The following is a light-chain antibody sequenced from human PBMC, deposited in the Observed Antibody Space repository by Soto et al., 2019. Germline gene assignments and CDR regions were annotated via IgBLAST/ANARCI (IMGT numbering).Light chain of an antibody. CDR3: QKYNSLPFT. J-gene: IGKJ5*01. CDR1: QGISNY. CDR2: AAS. V-gene: IGKV1-27*01. Sequence: DIQMTQSPSSLSASVGDRVTITCRASQGISNYLAWYQQKPGKVPKLLIYAASTLQSGVPSRFSGGKSGTDFTLTISGLQPEDVAIYYCQKYNSLPFTFGPGTRLEIK.